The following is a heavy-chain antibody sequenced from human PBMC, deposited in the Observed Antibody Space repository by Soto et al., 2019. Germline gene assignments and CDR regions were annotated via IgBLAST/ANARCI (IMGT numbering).Heavy chain of an antibody. CDR2: IYYNGNT. CDR3: ARVRTGYFDY. J-gene: IGHJ4*02. V-gene: IGHV4-59*11. D-gene: IGHD3-9*01. CDR1: GGAINDHY. Sequence: QVQLQESGPGLVKPSETLSLTCTLSGGAINDHYWIFIRQPPGKGLEWIGYIYYNGNTNYNPSLESRVTISVDRSRNQFSLRLTSLTAADTAVYYCARVRTGYFDYWGRGALVTVSS.